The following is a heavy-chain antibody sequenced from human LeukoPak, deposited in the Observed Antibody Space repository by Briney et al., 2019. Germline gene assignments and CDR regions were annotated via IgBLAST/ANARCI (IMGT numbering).Heavy chain of an antibody. CDR3: ARDGWVDY. V-gene: IGHV3-74*01. Sequence: GGSLRLSCAASGFTFSSYWMHWVRQAPGKGLVWVARINGDGISTTYADSVKGRFTISRDNARNTVYLQMISLRGEDTAVYYYARDGWVDYWGQGTLVTVSS. J-gene: IGHJ4*02. CDR2: INGDGIST. D-gene: IGHD1-26*01. CDR1: GFTFSSYW.